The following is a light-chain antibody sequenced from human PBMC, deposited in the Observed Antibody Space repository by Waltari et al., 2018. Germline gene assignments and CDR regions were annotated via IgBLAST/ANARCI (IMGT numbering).Light chain of an antibody. V-gene: IGLV1-51*02. Sequence: QSVLTQPPSVSAAPGQKVTISCSGSDSNIGTNFVSWYQQVPGSAPKLLISEDETRPSGIPARFSGSKSGTSATLAITGVQPGDEADFYCGTWDTSLSPHVIFGGGTRLTVL. CDR2: EDE. J-gene: IGLJ2*01. CDR3: GTWDTSLSPHVI. CDR1: DSNIGTNF.